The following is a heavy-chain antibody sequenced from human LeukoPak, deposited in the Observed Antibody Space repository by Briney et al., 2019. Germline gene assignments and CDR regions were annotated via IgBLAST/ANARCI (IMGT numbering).Heavy chain of an antibody. CDR1: GFTFSSYA. V-gene: IGHV3-23*01. D-gene: IGHD2-2*01. J-gene: IGHJ6*02. CDR2: IGGGGVST. CDR3: ARDQCSTTSCPNPYGMDV. Sequence: GGSLRLSCAASGFTFSSYAMSWVRQAPGKGLEWVSSIGGGGVSTDYADSVKGRFTISRDNSKNTLHLQMNSLRAEDMAVYYCARDQCSTTSCPNPYGMDVWGQGTTVTVSS.